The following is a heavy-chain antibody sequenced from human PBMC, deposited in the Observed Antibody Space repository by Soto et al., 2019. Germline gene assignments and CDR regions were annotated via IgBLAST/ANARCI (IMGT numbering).Heavy chain of an antibody. D-gene: IGHD3-10*01. V-gene: IGHV1-18*01. J-gene: IGHJ4*02. CDR3: ARDLDGSGSYFPNY. CDR2: ISPHKGDT. CDR1: GYTFSSIG. Sequence: ASVKVSCKTSGYTFSSIGISWVRQAPGQGLEWMGWISPHKGDTYYAQRLQGRVTMTTDTSTNTAYMELRSLRSDDTAVYFCARDLDGSGSYFPNYWGPGTLVTVSS.